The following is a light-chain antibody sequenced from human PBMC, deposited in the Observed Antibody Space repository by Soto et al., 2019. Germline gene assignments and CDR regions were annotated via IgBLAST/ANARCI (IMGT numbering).Light chain of an antibody. Sequence: DIQMTQSPSSLSASVGDRVSITCRASQDTNNYLAWYQQKPGKVPKLLIYGGSTLQSGVPSRFSGSGSGTYFTLTISSLQPEDVASYYCQNYNSAPPLTFGGGTKVEIK. J-gene: IGKJ4*01. CDR3: QNYNSAPPLT. CDR2: GGS. CDR1: QDTNNY. V-gene: IGKV1-27*01.